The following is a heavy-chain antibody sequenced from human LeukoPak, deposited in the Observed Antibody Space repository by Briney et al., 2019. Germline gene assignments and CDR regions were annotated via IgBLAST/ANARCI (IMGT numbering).Heavy chain of an antibody. CDR1: GGSISSSSYY. J-gene: IGHJ5*02. CDR3: ATESRSLNWFDP. D-gene: IGHD1-26*01. CDR2: ISYSGST. Sequence: SETLSLTCTVSGGSISSSSYYWGWIRQPPGKGLEWIGSISYSGSTYYNPSLKSRVTMSVDTSKNQFSLKLSSVTAADTAVYYCATESRSLNWFDPWGQGTLVTVSS. V-gene: IGHV4-39*07.